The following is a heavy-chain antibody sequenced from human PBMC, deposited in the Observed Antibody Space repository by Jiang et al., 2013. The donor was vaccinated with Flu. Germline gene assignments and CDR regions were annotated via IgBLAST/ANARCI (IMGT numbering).Heavy chain of an antibody. V-gene: IGHV1-2*04. D-gene: IGHD3-3*01. CDR2: INPNSGGT. J-gene: IGHJ6*02. Sequence: PGQGLEWMGWINPNSGGTNYAQKFQGWVTMTRDTSISTAYMELSRLRSDDTAVYYCARGPNTFGVVSNYYYYGMDVWGQGTTVTVSS. CDR3: ARGPNTFGVVSNYYYYGMDV.